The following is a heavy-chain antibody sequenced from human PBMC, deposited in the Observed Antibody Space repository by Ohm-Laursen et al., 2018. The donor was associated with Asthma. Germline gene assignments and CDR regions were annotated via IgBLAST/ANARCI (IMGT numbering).Heavy chain of an antibody. J-gene: IGHJ4*02. Sequence: PGTLSLTCAVSGGSITSPHWRNWVRQSPAKGLEWIGEIFHRGITNYNPSLKSRVIISVDKSKNHFSLKLTSVTAADTAVYYCARGLSRDGYIGLADWGQGTLVTVSS. D-gene: IGHD5-24*01. CDR1: GGSITSPHW. V-gene: IGHV4-4*03. CDR2: IFHRGIT. CDR3: ARGLSRDGYIGLAD.